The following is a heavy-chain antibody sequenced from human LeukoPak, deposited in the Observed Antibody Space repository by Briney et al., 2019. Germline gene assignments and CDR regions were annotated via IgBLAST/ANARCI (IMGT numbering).Heavy chain of an antibody. CDR1: GFTFSSYW. CDR2: INHNGYVN. CDR3: ARGGGLDV. J-gene: IGHJ6*02. Sequence: GGSQRLSCAASGFTFSSYWMNGARQAPGKGLEWVASINHNGYVNYYVDSVKGRFTISRDNAKNSLYLQMSNLRAEDTAVYFCARGGGLDVWGQGATVTVSS. V-gene: IGHV3-7*03. D-gene: IGHD3-16*01.